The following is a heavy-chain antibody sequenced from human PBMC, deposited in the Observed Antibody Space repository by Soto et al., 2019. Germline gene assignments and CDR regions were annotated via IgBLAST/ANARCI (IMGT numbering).Heavy chain of an antibody. CDR1: GFTFSSYA. CDR2: ISGSGGST. V-gene: IGHV3-23*01. Sequence: VGSLRLSCAASGFTFSSYAMSWVRQAPGKGLEWVSAISGSGGSTYYADSVKGRFTISRDNSKNKLYLQMNSLRAEDTAVYYCAKAPHKYYYDSSGFGAFDIWGQGTMVTVSS. CDR3: AKAPHKYYYDSSGFGAFDI. J-gene: IGHJ3*02. D-gene: IGHD3-22*01.